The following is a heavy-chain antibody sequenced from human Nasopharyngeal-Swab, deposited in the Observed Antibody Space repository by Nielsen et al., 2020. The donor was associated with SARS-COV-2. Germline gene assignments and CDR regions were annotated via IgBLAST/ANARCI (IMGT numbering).Heavy chain of an antibody. Sequence: GGSLRLSCAASGFTFSSYAMHWVRQAPGKGLEWVAVISYDGSNKYYADSVKGRFTIPRDNSKNTLYLQMNSLRAEDTAVYYCARAGKVAGKDYWGQGTLVTVSS. CDR3: ARAGKVAGKDY. J-gene: IGHJ4*02. D-gene: IGHD6-19*01. CDR1: GFTFSSYA. CDR2: ISYDGSNK. V-gene: IGHV3-30*04.